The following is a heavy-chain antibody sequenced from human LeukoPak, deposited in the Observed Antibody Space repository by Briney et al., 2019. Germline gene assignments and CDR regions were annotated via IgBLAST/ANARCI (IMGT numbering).Heavy chain of an antibody. D-gene: IGHD2-21*02. Sequence: GGSLRLSCAASGFTFSSYAMHWVRQAPGKGREWVAVISYDGSKKYYADSVKGGFTISRDNSKNTLYLQMNRLRAEDTAVYYCARDTALYYDDGMDVWGQGTTVTVSS. J-gene: IGHJ6*02. CDR3: ARDTALYYDDGMDV. V-gene: IGHV3-30-3*01. CDR1: GFTFSSYA. CDR2: ISYDGSKK.